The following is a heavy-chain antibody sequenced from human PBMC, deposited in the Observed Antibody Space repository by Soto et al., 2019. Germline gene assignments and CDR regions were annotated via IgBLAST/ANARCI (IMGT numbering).Heavy chain of an antibody. CDR2: INPNSGGT. D-gene: IGHD6-13*01. CDR1: GYTFTGYY. V-gene: IGHV1-2*02. CDR3: ARVRGLGYRSGAFDI. Sequence: ASVKVSCKASGYTFTGYYMHWVRQAPGQGLEWMGWINPNSGGTNYARKFQGRVTMTRDTSISTAYMELSRLRSDDTAVYYCARVRGLGYRSGAFDIWGQGTMVTVSS. J-gene: IGHJ3*02.